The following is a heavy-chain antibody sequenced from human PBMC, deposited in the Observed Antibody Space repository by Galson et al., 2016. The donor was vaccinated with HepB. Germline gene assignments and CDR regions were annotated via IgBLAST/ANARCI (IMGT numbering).Heavy chain of an antibody. D-gene: IGHD6-19*01. CDR3: ARDRGVSIAVAGTTPFGY. CDR1: GFTFTNYG. CDR2: IWYDASKK. Sequence: SLRLSCAASGFTFTNYGMHWVRQAPGKGLEWVAVIWYDASKKYYVDSVKGRFTISRDNSKNTLFLRMSSLRVEDTAVYYCARDRGVSIAVAGTTPFGYWGQGTLVTVSS. V-gene: IGHV3-33*01. J-gene: IGHJ4*02.